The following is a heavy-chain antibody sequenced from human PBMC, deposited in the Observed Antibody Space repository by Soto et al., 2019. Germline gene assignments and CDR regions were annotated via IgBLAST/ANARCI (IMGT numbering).Heavy chain of an antibody. CDR2: ISSSSSYT. CDR3: VREKVTMIVGFYYFDY. CDR1: GFTFSDYY. J-gene: IGHJ4*02. D-gene: IGHD3-22*01. V-gene: IGHV3-11*05. Sequence: GGSLRLSCAASGFTFSDYYMSWIRQAPGKGLEWVSYISSSSSYTNNADSVKGRFTISRDNAKNSLYLQMNSLRAEDTAVYYCVREKVTMIVGFYYFDYWGQGTRVTVSS.